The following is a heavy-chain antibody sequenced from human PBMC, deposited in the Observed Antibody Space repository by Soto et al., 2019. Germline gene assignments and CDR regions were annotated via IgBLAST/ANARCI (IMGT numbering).Heavy chain of an antibody. CDR1: GGTFSSYA. CDR3: AILDDYGDYYFDY. Sequence: ASVKVSCKASGGTFSSYAISWVRQAPGQGLEWMGGIIPIFGTANYAQKFQGRVTITADESTSTAYMELSSLRSEDTAVYYCAILDDYGDYYFDYWGQGTLVTVSS. V-gene: IGHV1-69*13. CDR2: IIPIFGTA. J-gene: IGHJ4*02. D-gene: IGHD4-17*01.